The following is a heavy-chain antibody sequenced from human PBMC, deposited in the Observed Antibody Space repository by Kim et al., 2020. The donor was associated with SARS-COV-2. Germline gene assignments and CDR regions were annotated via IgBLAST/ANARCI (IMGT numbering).Heavy chain of an antibody. CDR1: GDSINSSHSY. CDR2: TYYSGST. CDR3: ARRSSSWPPNWFDP. Sequence: SETLSLTCIVSGDSINSSHSYWVWIRQPPGKGLEWIGNTYYSGSTYYNPSLKSRVTISADTSKNQFSLTLTSVTAADTGVYYCARRSSSWPPNWFDPWG. D-gene: IGHD6-13*01. V-gene: IGHV4-39*01. J-gene: IGHJ5*02.